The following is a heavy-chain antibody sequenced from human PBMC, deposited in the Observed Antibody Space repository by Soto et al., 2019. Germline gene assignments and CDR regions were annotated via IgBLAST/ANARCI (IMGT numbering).Heavy chain of an antibody. CDR1: GFTLSSYA. CDR3: AKDSTYDFWSGYYTHYFDY. J-gene: IGHJ4*02. Sequence: PGGSLRLSCAASGFTLSSYAMSWVRQAPGKGLEWVPVISGSGGSTYYADSVKGRFTISRDNSKNTLYLQMNSLRAEDTAVYYCAKDSTYDFWSGYYTHYFDYWGQGTLVTVSS. D-gene: IGHD3-3*01. CDR2: ISGSGGST. V-gene: IGHV3-23*01.